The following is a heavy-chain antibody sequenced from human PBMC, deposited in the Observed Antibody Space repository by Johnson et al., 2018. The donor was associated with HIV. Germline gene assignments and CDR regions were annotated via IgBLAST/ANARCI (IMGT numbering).Heavy chain of an antibody. Sequence: QVQLVESGGGVVQPGRSLRLSCAASRFTFSSYAMHWVRQAPGKGLEWVAVISYDGSKKYYADSVKGRFTISRDNSKNTLYLQMNSLRAEDTAGYYCARVSGYEDHDGFDIWGQGTMVTVSS. D-gene: IGHD5-12*01. CDR3: ARVSGYEDHDGFDI. V-gene: IGHV3-30*04. J-gene: IGHJ3*02. CDR2: ISYDGSKK. CDR1: RFTFSSYA.